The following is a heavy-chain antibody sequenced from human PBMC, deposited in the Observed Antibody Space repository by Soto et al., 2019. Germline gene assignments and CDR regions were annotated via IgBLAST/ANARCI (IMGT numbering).Heavy chain of an antibody. Sequence: ASVKVSCKASGYSFTGLDINWVRQTTGQGLEWMGWMEPSSGRTGYAQKFQGRVTMTRDTSINAAYMELSSLTSDDTAFYYCARGVTAGVDYWGQGTLVTVSS. J-gene: IGHJ4*02. CDR2: MEPSSGRT. CDR3: ARGVTAGVDY. CDR1: GYSFTGLD. D-gene: IGHD1-26*01. V-gene: IGHV1-8*01.